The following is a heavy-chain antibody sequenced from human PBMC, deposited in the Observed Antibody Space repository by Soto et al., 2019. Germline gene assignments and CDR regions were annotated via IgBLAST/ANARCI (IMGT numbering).Heavy chain of an antibody. J-gene: IGHJ4*02. Sequence: PSETLSLTCTVSGGSISSYYWSWIRQPPGKGLEWMGYIYHSGSTNYNPSLKSRVIISIDTSKNQFSLRLTSVTAADSAVYFCAREPDLPKARNDFWGQGTLVTVSS. CDR1: GGSISSYY. CDR3: AREPDLPKARNDF. V-gene: IGHV4-59*12. CDR2: IYHSGST.